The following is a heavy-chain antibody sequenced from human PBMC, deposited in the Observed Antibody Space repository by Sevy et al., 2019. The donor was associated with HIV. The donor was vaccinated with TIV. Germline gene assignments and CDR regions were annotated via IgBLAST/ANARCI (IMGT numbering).Heavy chain of an antibody. CDR3: ARDSNSGYYYYYAMDV. V-gene: IGHV3-30-3*01. J-gene: IGHJ6*02. D-gene: IGHD1-26*01. CDR2: ISYDGINK. CDR1: GFIFSNYA. Sequence: GESLKISCAASGFIFSNYAMHWVRQAPGKGLEWVAVISYDGINKYYADSVKGRFTISRDNSKNTLYVQMNSLRAEDMAVYYCARDSNSGYYYYYAMDVWGQGTTVTVSS.